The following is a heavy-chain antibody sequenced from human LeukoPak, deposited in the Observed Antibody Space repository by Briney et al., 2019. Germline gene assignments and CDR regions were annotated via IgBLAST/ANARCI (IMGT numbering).Heavy chain of an antibody. D-gene: IGHD2-21*01. J-gene: IGHJ5*02. V-gene: IGHV3-23*01. CDR1: GFTFSSYA. Sequence: GGSLRLSCAASGFTFSSYAMSWVRQAPGKGLKWVSGISGSAVSTYYTDSVKGRLTVSRDNSKNTVFLQMNSLRAEDTAVYYCAKGLYGDTFLNWFDPWGQGTLVTVSS. CDR2: ISGSAVST. CDR3: AKGLYGDTFLNWFDP.